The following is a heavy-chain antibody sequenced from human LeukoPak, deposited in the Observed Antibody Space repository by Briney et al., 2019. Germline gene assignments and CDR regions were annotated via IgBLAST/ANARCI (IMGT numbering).Heavy chain of an antibody. V-gene: IGHV1-8*01. CDR2: MNPNSGNT. CDR3: AAFPGCSWYEECWFDP. Sequence: ASVKVSCKASGYTFTSYDINWVRQATGQGLEWMGWMNPNSGNTGYAQKFQGRVTMTRNTSISTAYMELSSLRSEDTAVYYCAAFPGCSWYEECWFDPWGQGTLVTVSS. CDR1: GYTFTSYD. J-gene: IGHJ5*02. D-gene: IGHD6-13*01.